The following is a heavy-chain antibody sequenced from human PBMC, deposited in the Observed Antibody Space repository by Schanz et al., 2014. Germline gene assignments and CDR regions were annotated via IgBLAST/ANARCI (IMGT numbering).Heavy chain of an antibody. CDR2: IKQDESER. J-gene: IGHJ4*02. Sequence: EVQLVESGGGLIQPGGSLRLSCAASGFTVSSNYMSWVRQAPGKGLEWVANIKQDESERSYVDSVKGRFTISRDNAKNSLYLQMNSLRAEDTAVYYCAKVGLYYYGSGFDYWGQGTLVTVSS. CDR3: AKVGLYYYGSGFDY. D-gene: IGHD3-10*01. CDR1: GFTVSSNY. V-gene: IGHV3-7*01.